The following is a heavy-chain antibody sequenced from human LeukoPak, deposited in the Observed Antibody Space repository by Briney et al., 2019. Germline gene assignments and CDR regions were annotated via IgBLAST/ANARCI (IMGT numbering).Heavy chain of an antibody. J-gene: IGHJ4*02. Sequence: QPGGSLRLSCSVSGFTFSSYAMHWVRQAPGKGLEYFSGISTNGGSTYYADSAKGRFTISRDKSKNTLYLQMTSLRVEDTAVYYCVKDRGSGRYEAFDYWGQGTLVTASS. CDR3: VKDRGSGRYEAFDY. V-gene: IGHV3-64D*09. CDR1: GFTFSSYA. CDR2: ISTNGGST. D-gene: IGHD6-19*01.